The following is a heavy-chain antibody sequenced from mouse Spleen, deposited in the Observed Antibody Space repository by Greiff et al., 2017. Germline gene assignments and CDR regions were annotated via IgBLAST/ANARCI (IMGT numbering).Heavy chain of an antibody. J-gene: IGHJ4*01. V-gene: IGHV1-55*01. CDR2: IYPGSGST. D-gene: IGHD1-1*01. Sequence: VQLKQPGAELVKPGASVKMSCKASGYTFTSYWITWVKQRPGQGLEWIGDIYPGSGSTNYNEKFKSKATLTVDTSSSTAYMQLSSLTSEDSAVYYCAREYYGSYAMDYWGQGTSVTVSS. CDR1: GYTFTSYW. CDR3: AREYYGSYAMDY.